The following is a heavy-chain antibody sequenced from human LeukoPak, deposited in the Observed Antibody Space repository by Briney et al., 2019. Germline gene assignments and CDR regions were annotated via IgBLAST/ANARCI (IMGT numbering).Heavy chain of an antibody. CDR1: GFTFSSYG. J-gene: IGHJ4*02. V-gene: IGHV3-23*01. CDR2: ISGSGGST. CDR3: AKDDHSSGWYDY. D-gene: IGHD6-19*01. Sequence: PGGSLRLSCAASGFTFSSYGMSWVRQAPGKGLEWVSAISGSGGSTYYADSVKGRFTISRDNSKNTLYLQMNSLRAEDTAVYYCAKDDHSSGWYDYWGQGTLVTVSS.